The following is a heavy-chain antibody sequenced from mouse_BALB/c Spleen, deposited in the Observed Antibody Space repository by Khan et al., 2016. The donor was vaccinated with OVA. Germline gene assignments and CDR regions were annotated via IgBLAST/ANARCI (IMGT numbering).Heavy chain of an antibody. CDR2: INSNGGST. J-gene: IGHJ2*01. CDR1: GFTFSSYG. V-gene: IGHV5-6-3*01. Sequence: EVELVESGGGLVQPGGSLKLSCAASGFTFSSYGMSWVRQTPDKRLELVATINSNGGSTYYPDSVKGRFTISRDNAKNTLYLQMSSLKSEDTAMYYWARKARTKNWGQGTTLTVSS. CDR3: ARKARTKN.